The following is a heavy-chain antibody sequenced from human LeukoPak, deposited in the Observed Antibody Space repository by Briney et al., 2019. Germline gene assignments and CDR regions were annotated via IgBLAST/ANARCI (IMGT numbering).Heavy chain of an antibody. CDR3: SKAFRVCYDSSGYIY. J-gene: IGHJ1*01. V-gene: IGHV3-7*01. CDR2: IKQDGSEK. CDR1: GFTFSSYE. Sequence: GGSLRLSCAASGFTFSSYEMNWVRQAPGKGLEWVANIKQDGSEKYYVDSVKGRFTISRDNAKNSLYLQMNSLRAEDTAVYYCSKAFRVCYDSSGYIYCGQGTLVTVSS. D-gene: IGHD3-22*01.